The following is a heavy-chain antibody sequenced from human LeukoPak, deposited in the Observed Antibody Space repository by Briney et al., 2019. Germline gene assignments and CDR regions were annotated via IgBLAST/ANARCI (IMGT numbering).Heavy chain of an antibody. J-gene: IGHJ6*02. CDR3: ARFEISPYYYYGMDV. CDR1: GYIFTSYG. Sequence: ASVKVSCKTSGYIFTSYGMSWVRQAPGQGLEWMGWINTNTGNPTYAQGFTGRFVFSLDTSVSTAYLQISSLKAEDTAVYYCARFEISPYYYYGMDVWGQGTTVTVSS. D-gene: IGHD5-24*01. CDR2: INTNTGNP. V-gene: IGHV7-4-1*02.